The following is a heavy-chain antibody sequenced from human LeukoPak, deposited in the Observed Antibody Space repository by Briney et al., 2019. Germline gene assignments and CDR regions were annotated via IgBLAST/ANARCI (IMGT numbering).Heavy chain of an antibody. Sequence: PSETLSLTCAVYGGSFSGYYWSWIRQPPGKGLEWIGEINHSGSTNYNPSLKSRVTISVDTSKNQFSLKLSSVTAADTAVYYCAAGYSYDYYYMDVWGKGTTVSVSS. D-gene: IGHD5-18*01. CDR1: GGSFSGYY. CDR3: AAGYSYDYYYMDV. V-gene: IGHV4-34*01. CDR2: INHSGST. J-gene: IGHJ6*03.